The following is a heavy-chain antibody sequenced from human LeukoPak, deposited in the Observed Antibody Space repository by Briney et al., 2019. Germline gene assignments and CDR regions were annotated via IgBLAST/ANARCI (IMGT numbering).Heavy chain of an antibody. J-gene: IGHJ6*03. CDR2: INPNSGGT. CDR3: AREGHDPDYWYYYVDV. V-gene: IGHV1-2*02. CDR1: GYTFTGYY. Sequence: ASVKVSCKASGYTFTGYYMHWVRQAPGQGPEWMGCINPNSGGTKYAQKFQGRVTMTRDTSISTAYMELSSLRSEDTAVYYCAREGHDPDYWYYYVDVWGKGTTVTVSS.